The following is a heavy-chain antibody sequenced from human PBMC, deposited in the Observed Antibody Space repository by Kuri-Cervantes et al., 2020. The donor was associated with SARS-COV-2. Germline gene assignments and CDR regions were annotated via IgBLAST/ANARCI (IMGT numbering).Heavy chain of an antibody. D-gene: IGHD2-2*01. CDR3: ARRGYEGYCSSTTCYPNFDS. V-gene: IGHV5-51*01. CDR1: GYSFTDYW. Sequence: KVSCKASGYSFTDYWIGWWRQVPGQGLEWMGIIYPGDSDLRYSPSFHGQVTISADKSISTAYLQWASLKASDTGIYFCARRGYEGYCSSTTCYPNFDSWGQGTLVTVSS. J-gene: IGHJ4*02. CDR2: IYPGDSDL.